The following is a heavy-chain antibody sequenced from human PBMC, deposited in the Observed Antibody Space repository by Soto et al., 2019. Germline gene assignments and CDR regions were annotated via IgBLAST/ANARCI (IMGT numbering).Heavy chain of an antibody. V-gene: IGHV1-3*04. CDR1: GITYTTYA. CDR3: ARAISGYVT. D-gene: IGHD5-12*01. Sequence: QGQVVQSGAEVKKPGASVKVSCKASGITYTTYAIHWVRQAPGQGLEWMGWINTGNGNTRYSQRFQGRVTLTTDTSARTAYMDLSSLTSEDTAVYYCARAISGYVTWGQGTLITVSS. CDR2: INTGNGNT. J-gene: IGHJ5*02.